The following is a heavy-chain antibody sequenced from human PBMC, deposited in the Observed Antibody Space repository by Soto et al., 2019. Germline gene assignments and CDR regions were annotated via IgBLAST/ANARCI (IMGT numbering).Heavy chain of an antibody. CDR2: ISGSGGST. J-gene: IGHJ6*02. V-gene: IGHV3-23*01. CDR3: AKAVEYYYYYGMDV. D-gene: IGHD2-15*01. CDR1: GFTFSSYA. Sequence: EVQLLESGGGLVQPGGSLRLSCAASGFTFSSYAMSWVRQAPGKGLGWVSAISGSGGSTYYADSVKGRFTISRDNAKNTLYLHMNSLRAEDTAVYYCAKAVEYYYYYGMDVWGQGTTVTVSS.